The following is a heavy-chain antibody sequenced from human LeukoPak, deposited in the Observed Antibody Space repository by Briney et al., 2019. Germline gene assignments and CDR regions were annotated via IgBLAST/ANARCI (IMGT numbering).Heavy chain of an antibody. CDR1: GFTFSSYS. CDR3: VKRGMAAGDYYFDY. CDR2: ISANEDST. J-gene: IGHJ4*02. D-gene: IGHD6-13*01. Sequence: PGGSLRLSCAASGFTFSSYSMNWVRQAPGKGLEYVSVISANEDSTYYADSVKGRFTISRDNSKNTLYLQMNSLRVADTAVYYCVKRGMAAGDYYFDYWGQGTLVTVSS. V-gene: IGHV3-64D*06.